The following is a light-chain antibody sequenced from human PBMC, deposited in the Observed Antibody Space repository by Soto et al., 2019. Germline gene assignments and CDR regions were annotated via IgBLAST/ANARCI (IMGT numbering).Light chain of an antibody. CDR2: KAS. Sequence: DIQMTQSPSTLSGSVGDRVTITCRASQTISSWLAWYQQKPGKAPKLLIYKASTLKSGVPSRFRGSGSGTEFTLAISSLQSEDFEVYFCQQYAYWPETFGQGTKVDIK. V-gene: IGKV1-5*03. J-gene: IGKJ1*01. CDR1: QTISSW. CDR3: QQYAYWPET.